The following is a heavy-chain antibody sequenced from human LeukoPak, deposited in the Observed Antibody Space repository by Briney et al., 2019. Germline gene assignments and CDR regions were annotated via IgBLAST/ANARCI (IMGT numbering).Heavy chain of an antibody. CDR2: IYTSGST. CDR1: GGSFSGYY. J-gene: IGHJ5*02. D-gene: IGHD3-22*01. Sequence: SSETLSLTCAVYGGSFSGYYWSWIRQPAGKGLEWIGRIYTSGSTNYNPSLKSRVTMSVDTSKNQFSLKLSSVTAADTAVYYCARGQTPLKRTYYYDSSGYWFDPWGQGTLVTVSS. CDR3: ARGQTPLKRTYYYDSSGYWFDP. V-gene: IGHV4-59*10.